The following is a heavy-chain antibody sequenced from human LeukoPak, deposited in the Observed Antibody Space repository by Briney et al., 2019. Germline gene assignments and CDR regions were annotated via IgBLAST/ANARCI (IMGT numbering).Heavy chain of an antibody. D-gene: IGHD2-15*01. V-gene: IGHV4-34*01. CDR2: INHSGST. CDR1: GGSFSGYY. J-gene: IGHJ4*02. CDR3: ATYSLYCSGGSSRHYLDY. Sequence: SETLSLTCAVYGGSFSGYYWSWIRQPPGEGLEWIGEINHSGSTNYNPSLKSRVTISVDTSKNQFSLKLSSVTAADTAVYYCATYSLYCSGGSSRHYLDYWGQGTLVTVSS.